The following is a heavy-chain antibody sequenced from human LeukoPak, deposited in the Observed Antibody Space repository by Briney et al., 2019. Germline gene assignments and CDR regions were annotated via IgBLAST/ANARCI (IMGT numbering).Heavy chain of an antibody. CDR2: IYPADSDT. CDR3: ARRPEGYYDSSGYYIDY. J-gene: IGHJ4*02. D-gene: IGHD3-22*01. V-gene: IGHV5-51*01. CDR1: GYIRVSGYSFTSYW. Sequence: GESLKISWKGSGYIRVSGYSFTSYWIGWVRQMPGKGLEWMGIIYPADSDTRYSPSFQGQATSSADKSISTAYLQWSSLKASETAMYYCARRPEGYYDSSGYYIDYWGQGTLVTASS.